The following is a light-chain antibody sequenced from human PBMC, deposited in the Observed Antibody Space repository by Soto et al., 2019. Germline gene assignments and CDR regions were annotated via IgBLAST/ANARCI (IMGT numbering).Light chain of an antibody. CDR2: DAS. CDR3: QQYNSFSPWT. J-gene: IGKJ1*01. V-gene: IGKV1-5*01. Sequence: DIQMTQSPSILSASVGDRVTITCRASRSMGNWLAWYQQKPGKAPKLLIYDASILESGVPSRFSGSGSGTEFTLTISSLQPDDFATYYCQQYNSFSPWTFGQGTKVEIK. CDR1: RSMGNW.